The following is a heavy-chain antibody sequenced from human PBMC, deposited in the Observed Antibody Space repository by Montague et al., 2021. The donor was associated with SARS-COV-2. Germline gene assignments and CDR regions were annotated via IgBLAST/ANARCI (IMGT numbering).Heavy chain of an antibody. CDR2: IYHSVST. V-gene: IGHV4-38-2*02. J-gene: IGHJ4*02. CDR3: ARDVRYYDFWSGRAQTSPDY. Sequence: SETLSLTCTVSGYSISSGYYWGWIRQPPGKGLEWIGSIYHSVSTYYNPSLKSRVTISVDTSKNQFSLKLSSVTAADTAVYHCARDVRYYDFWSGRAQTSPDYWGQGTLVTVSS. D-gene: IGHD3-3*01. CDR1: GYSISSGYY.